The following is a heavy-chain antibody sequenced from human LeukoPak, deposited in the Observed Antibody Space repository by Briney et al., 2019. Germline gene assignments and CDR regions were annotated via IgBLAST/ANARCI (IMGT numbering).Heavy chain of an antibody. J-gene: IGHJ6*03. D-gene: IGHD2-2*01. CDR3: VRTTSRNYYYYMDV. V-gene: IGHV1-8*03. Sequence: ASVKVSCKASGYTFTSYDINWVRQATGQGLEWMGWMNPNSGNTGYAQKFQGRVTITRNTSISTAYMELSSLRSEDTAVYYCVRTTSRNYYYYMDVWGKGTTVTVSS. CDR1: GYTFTSYD. CDR2: MNPNSGNT.